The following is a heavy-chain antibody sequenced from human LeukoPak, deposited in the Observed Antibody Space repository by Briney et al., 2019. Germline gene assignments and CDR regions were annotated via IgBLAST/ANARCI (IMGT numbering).Heavy chain of an antibody. Sequence: PSETLSLTCTVSGGSISSGDYYWSWIRQPPGKGLEWIGYTYYSGSTYYNPSLKSRVTISVDTSKNQFSLKLSSVTAADTAVYYCARTQYYDFWSGYPLSNWFDPWGQGTLVTVSS. CDR2: TYYSGST. D-gene: IGHD3-3*01. CDR3: ARTQYYDFWSGYPLSNWFDP. CDR1: GGSISSGDYY. J-gene: IGHJ5*02. V-gene: IGHV4-30-4*01.